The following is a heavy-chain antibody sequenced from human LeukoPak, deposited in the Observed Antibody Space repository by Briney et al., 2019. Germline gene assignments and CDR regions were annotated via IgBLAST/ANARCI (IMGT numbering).Heavy chain of an antibody. Sequence: ASVKVSCKASGYSFVFFGVAWVRQAPGQGLEWMGIINPSGGSTSYAQKFQGRVTMTRDTSTSTVYMELSSLRSEDTAVYYCARARGYYGSGPFDPWGQGTLVTVSS. CDR3: ARARGYYGSGPFDP. J-gene: IGHJ5*02. CDR1: GYSFVFFG. V-gene: IGHV1-46*01. CDR2: INPSGGST. D-gene: IGHD3-10*01.